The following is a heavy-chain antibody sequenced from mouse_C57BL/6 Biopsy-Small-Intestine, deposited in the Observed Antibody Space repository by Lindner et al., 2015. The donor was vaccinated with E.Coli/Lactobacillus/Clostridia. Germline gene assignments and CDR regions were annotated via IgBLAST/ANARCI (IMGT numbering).Heavy chain of an antibody. D-gene: IGHD2-4*01. CDR3: ARFYYDYDWYFDV. J-gene: IGHJ1*03. Sequence: VQLQESGPELVKPGASVKLSCRASGNTFTSYDINWVKQRPGQGLEWIGWIYPRDGSTKYNEKFKGKATLTVDTSSSTAYMELHSLTSEDSAVYFCARFYYDYDWYFDVWGTGTTVTVSS. V-gene: IGHV1-85*01. CDR1: GNTFTSYD. CDR2: IYPRDGST.